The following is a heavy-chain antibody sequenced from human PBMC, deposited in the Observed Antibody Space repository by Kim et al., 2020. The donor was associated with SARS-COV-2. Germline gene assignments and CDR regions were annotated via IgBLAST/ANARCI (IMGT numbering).Heavy chain of an antibody. CDR1: GYSFTSYW. Sequence: GESLKISCKGSGYSFTSYWISWVRQMPGKGLEWMGRIDPSDSYTNYSPSFQGHVTISADKSISTAYLQWSSLKASDTAMYYCARFQRVGYRRGGFDIWGQGTMVTVSS. V-gene: IGHV5-10-1*01. D-gene: IGHD3-10*01. J-gene: IGHJ3*02. CDR3: ARFQRVGYRRGGFDI. CDR2: IDPSDSYT.